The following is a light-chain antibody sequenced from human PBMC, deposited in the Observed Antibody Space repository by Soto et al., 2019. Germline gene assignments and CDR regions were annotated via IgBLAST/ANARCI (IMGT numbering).Light chain of an antibody. CDR2: GVS. CDR3: QQYSTSPRT. V-gene: IGKV3-20*01. CDR1: QSLSGNY. J-gene: IGKJ1*01. Sequence: EIVLTQSPGTLSLSPGERATLSCRASQSLSGNYLAWYQQKPGQAPRLLIFGVSSRATGIPDRFSGSESGTDFTLTIDRLAPEDSAVYYCQQYSTSPRTFGQGTKVEVK.